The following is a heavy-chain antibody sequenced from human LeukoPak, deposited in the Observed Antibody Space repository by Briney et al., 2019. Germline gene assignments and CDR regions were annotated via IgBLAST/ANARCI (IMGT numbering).Heavy chain of an antibody. CDR3: ARSPRYQYCSGGSCYSHYLDY. D-gene: IGHD2-15*01. CDR2: IDHSGST. V-gene: IGHV4-34*01. J-gene: IGHJ4*02. Sequence: PSETLSLTCAVHGESFSGYYWNWIRQPPGKGLEWIGEIDHSGSTNYIASLKSRMTMSVDTSKNQFSLKLTSVTAADTAVYYCARSPRYQYCSGGSCYSHYLDYWGQGILVAVSS. CDR1: GESFSGYY.